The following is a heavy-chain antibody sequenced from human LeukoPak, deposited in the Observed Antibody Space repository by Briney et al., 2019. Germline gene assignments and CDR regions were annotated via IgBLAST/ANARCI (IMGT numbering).Heavy chain of an antibody. D-gene: IGHD5-24*01. V-gene: IGHV3-21*01. J-gene: IGHJ4*02. CDR3: ARAREEMATIPNDY. Sequence: GSLRLSCAAAGFTLNSYSLNWVRQAPGKGLEWVSSISSSSSYIYYADSVKGRFTISRDNAKNSLYLQMNSLRAEDTAVYYCARAREEMATIPNDYWGQGTLVTVSS. CDR2: ISSSSSYI. CDR1: GFTLNSYS.